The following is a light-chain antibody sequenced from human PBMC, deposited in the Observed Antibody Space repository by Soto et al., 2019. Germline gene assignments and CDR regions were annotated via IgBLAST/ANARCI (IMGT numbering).Light chain of an antibody. CDR3: CSYAGSSTVV. CDR1: SSDVGSYNL. J-gene: IGLJ3*02. CDR2: EVS. V-gene: IGLV2-23*02. Sequence: QSALTQPASVSGSPGQSITISCTGTSSDVGSYNLVSWYQQHPGKAPKLMIYEVSKRASGVSNRFSGSKSGNTASLTISRLQAGDEADYYCCSYAGSSTVVFGGGTKVTVL.